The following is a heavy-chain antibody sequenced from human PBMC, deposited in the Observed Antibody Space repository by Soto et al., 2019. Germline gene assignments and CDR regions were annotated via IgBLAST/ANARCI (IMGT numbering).Heavy chain of an antibody. J-gene: IGHJ6*02. CDR1: GFTFSSYG. CDR3: AKDIRFVVMTAMPSSLAYYGMDV. V-gene: IGHV3-30*18. CDR2: ISYDGSNK. D-gene: IGHD2-21*02. Sequence: GGSLRLSCAASGFTFSSYGMHWVRQAPGKGLEWVAVISYDGSNKYYADSVKGRFTISRDNSKNTLYLQMNSLRAEDTAVYYCAKDIRFVVMTAMPSSLAYYGMDVWGQGTTVTVSS.